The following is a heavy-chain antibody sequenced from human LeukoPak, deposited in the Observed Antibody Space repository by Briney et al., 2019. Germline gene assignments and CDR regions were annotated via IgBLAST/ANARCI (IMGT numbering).Heavy chain of an antibody. V-gene: IGHV4-59*12. CDR2: IYHSGST. CDR1: GGSISSYY. J-gene: IGHJ4*02. D-gene: IGHD3-16*01. CDR3: ARGGPRGVHPTDNNAFDI. Sequence: SETLSLTCTVSGGSISSYYWSWIRQPPGKGLEWIGYIYHSGSTYYNPSLKSRVTISVDRSKNQFSLKLSSVTAADTAVYYCARGGPRGVHPTDNNAFDIWGQGTLVTVSS.